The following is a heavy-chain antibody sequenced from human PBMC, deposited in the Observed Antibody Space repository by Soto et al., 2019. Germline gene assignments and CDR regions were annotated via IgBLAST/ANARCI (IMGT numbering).Heavy chain of an antibody. J-gene: IGHJ4*02. CDR2: INSDGSTT. Sequence: PGGSLRLSCAASGFTVSSNYMSWVRQAPGKGLEWVSRINSDGSTTSYADSVKGRFTISRDNAKNTLYLQMNSLRAEDTAVYYCARVNPGYSYVNYWGQGTLVTVSS. CDR1: GFTVSSNY. CDR3: ARVNPGYSYVNY. D-gene: IGHD5-18*01. V-gene: IGHV3-74*01.